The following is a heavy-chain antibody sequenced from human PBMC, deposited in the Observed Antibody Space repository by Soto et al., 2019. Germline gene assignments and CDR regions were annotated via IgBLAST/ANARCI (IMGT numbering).Heavy chain of an antibody. J-gene: IGHJ5*02. CDR3: ARDRGVVVVVVAATQDLFDP. CDR1: GYTFTSYG. D-gene: IGHD2-15*01. Sequence: GASVKVSCKASGYTFTSYGISWVRQAPGQGLEWMGWISAYNGNTNYAQKLQGRVTMTTDTSTSTAYMELRSLRSDDTAVYYCARDRGVVVVVVAATQDLFDPWGQGTLVTVSS. V-gene: IGHV1-18*01. CDR2: ISAYNGNT.